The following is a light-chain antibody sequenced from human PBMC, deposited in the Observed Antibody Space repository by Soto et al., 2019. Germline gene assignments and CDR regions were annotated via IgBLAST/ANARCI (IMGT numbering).Light chain of an antibody. CDR2: EVT. CDR1: SSDVGGYDS. CDR3: SSFRTSGGNV. Sequence: QSVLTQPASVSGSPGQSITISCTGTSSDVGGYDSVCWYQQHPGRAPKLMIYEVTVRPSGVSTRFSGSKFGNTASLTISGLQAEDEADYYCSSFRTSGGNVFGTGTKVTVL. J-gene: IGLJ1*01. V-gene: IGLV2-14*03.